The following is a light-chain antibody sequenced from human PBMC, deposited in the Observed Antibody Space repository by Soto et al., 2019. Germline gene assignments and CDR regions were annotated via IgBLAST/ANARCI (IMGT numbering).Light chain of an antibody. CDR2: DVS. CDR3: RSYTTSSTVV. V-gene: IGLV2-14*03. Sequence: QSALTQPASVSGSPGQSITISCTGTSSDVGTYKYVSWYQQHPGKAPKLMIYDVSNRPSGVSNRFSGSKSGNTAALSSSGLQAEDEADSYCRSYTTSSTVVFGGGTKLTVL. J-gene: IGLJ2*01. CDR1: SSDVGTYKY.